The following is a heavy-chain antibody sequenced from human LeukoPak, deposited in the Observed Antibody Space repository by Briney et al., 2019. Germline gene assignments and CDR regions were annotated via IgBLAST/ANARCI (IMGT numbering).Heavy chain of an antibody. CDR1: GYTFTSFG. J-gene: IGHJ4*02. Sequence: ASVKVSCKASGYTFTSFGISWVRQAPRQGLEWMGWISAYNGNTNYAQKFQGRVTMTTDTSTSTAYMELRSLRSDDTAVYYCARVKRDYVWGSYPEDYWGQGTLVTVSS. CDR3: ARVKRDYVWGSYPEDY. CDR2: ISAYNGNT. D-gene: IGHD3-16*02. V-gene: IGHV1-18*01.